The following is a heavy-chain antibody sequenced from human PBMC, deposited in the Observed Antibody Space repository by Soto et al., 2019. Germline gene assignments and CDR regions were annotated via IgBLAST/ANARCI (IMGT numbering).Heavy chain of an antibody. J-gene: IGHJ4*02. CDR3: AKAAGINYFDF. CDR2: ISDGGRFT. CDR1: GFTFSTFA. V-gene: IGHV3-23*01. D-gene: IGHD2-15*01. Sequence: EVQLLDSGRGLVQPGGSLRLSCAASGFTFSTFAMSWVRQVPGKGLEWVSGISDGGRFTYYADSVKGRFTISRDDSKNTVYLQMNSLRGEDTAIYYCAKAAGINYFDFWGQGSPVIVSS.